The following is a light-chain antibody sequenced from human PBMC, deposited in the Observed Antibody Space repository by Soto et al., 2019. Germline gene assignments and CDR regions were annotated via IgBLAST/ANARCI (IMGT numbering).Light chain of an antibody. CDR2: EVS. Sequence: QSVLTQPASVSGSPGQSITISCTGTSRDVGGYNYVCWYQQHPGKAPKLMIYEVSNRPSGVSNRFSGSKSGNTASLTISGLQAEDEADYYCSSYTSSSTLYVFGTGTKATVL. V-gene: IGLV2-14*01. CDR3: SSYTSSSTLYV. CDR1: SRDVGGYNY. J-gene: IGLJ1*01.